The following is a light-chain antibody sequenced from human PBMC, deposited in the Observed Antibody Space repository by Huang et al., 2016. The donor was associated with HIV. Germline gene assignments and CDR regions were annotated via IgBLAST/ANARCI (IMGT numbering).Light chain of an antibody. CDR3: QQYNTWPWT. Sequence: EIVMTQSPATLSVSPGERATLSCRASQNVRSNLAWYQQKPGQAPRYRIYGASTRATGIPARFSGSGSGTEFTLTIGSLQSEDFAVYYCQQYNTWPWTFGQGTKVEIK. CDR2: GAS. V-gene: IGKV3-15*01. CDR1: QNVRSN. J-gene: IGKJ1*01.